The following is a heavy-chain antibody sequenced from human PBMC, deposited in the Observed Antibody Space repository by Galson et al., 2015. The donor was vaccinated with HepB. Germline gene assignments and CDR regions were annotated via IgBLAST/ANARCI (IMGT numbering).Heavy chain of an antibody. CDR3: AREDPKAGSNWGY. V-gene: IGHV3-11*01. CDR2: IRSSGSTI. J-gene: IGHJ4*02. CDR1: GFTFSDYY. D-gene: IGHD5-24*01. Sequence: SLRLSCAASGFTFSDYYMSWIRQAPGKGLEWVSYIRSSGSTIYYADSVKGRFTISRDNAKNSLYLQMNSLRAEDTAVYYCAREDPKAGSNWGYWGQGTLLTVSS.